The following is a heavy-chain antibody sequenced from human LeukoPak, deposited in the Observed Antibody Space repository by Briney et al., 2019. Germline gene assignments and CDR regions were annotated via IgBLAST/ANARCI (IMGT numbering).Heavy chain of an antibody. CDR1: GGSISSGSYY. CDR3: ARNRYYYGSGNYGVPNWFDP. D-gene: IGHD3-10*01. J-gene: IGHJ5*02. V-gene: IGHV4-61*02. CDR2: IYTSGST. Sequence: SETLSLTCTVSGGSISSGSYYWNWIRQPAGKGLEWIGRIYTSGSTDYNPSLKSRVTISVDTSKNQFSLRLSSVTAADTAVYYCARNRYYYGSGNYGVPNWFDPWGQGTLVTVSS.